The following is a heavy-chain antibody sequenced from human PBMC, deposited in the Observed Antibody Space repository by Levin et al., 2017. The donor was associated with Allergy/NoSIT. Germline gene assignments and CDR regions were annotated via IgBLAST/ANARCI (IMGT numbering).Heavy chain of an antibody. CDR1: GGSISSGDYY. J-gene: IGHJ6*03. D-gene: IGHD3-9*01. Sequence: LRLSCTVSGGSISSGDYYWSWIRQPPGKGLEWIGYIYYSGSTYYNPSLKSRVTISVDTSKNQFSLKLSSVTAADTAVYYCARHVKDYDILTGYYYDYYMDGWGKGTTVTVSS. CDR2: IYYSGST. V-gene: IGHV4-30-4*01. CDR3: ARHVKDYDILTGYYYDYYMDG.